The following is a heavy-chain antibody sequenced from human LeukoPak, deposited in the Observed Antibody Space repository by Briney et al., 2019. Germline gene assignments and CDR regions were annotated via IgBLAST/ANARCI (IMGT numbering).Heavy chain of an antibody. V-gene: IGHV5-51*01. CDR3: ARHRRGYDSSVGY. Sequence: GESLKISCKGSGYTFSNYWIGWVRQMPGKGLEWMGIIYPGDSDTRYSPSFQGQVTISADKSISTAYLQWSSLKASDTAMYYCARHRRGYDSSVGYWGQGTLVTVSS. CDR1: GYTFSNYW. CDR2: IYPGDSDT. J-gene: IGHJ4*02. D-gene: IGHD3-22*01.